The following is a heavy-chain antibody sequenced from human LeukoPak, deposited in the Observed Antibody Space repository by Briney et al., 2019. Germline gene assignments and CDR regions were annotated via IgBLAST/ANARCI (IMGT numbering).Heavy chain of an antibody. J-gene: IGHJ4*02. CDR1: GGSISSGSYY. D-gene: IGHD3-22*01. Sequence: PSETLSLTCTVSGGSISSGSYYWSWIRPPAGKGLEWIGRIYTSGSTNYNPSLKSRVTISVDTSKNQFSLKLSSVAAADTAVYYCATGWVITGENWGQGTLVTVSS. CDR3: ATGWVITGEN. CDR2: IYTSGST. V-gene: IGHV4-61*02.